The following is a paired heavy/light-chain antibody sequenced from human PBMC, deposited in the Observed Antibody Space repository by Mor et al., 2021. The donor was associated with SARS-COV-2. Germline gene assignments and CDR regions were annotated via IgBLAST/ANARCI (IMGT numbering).Light chain of an antibody. V-gene: IGKV1-12*01. CDR2: AAS. J-gene: IGKJ1*01. CDR3: QQADSFPRT. CDR1: QDIRSW. Sequence: DIQMTQSPSSVSASIGDRVTITCRASQDIRSWLVWYQQKPGKAPNLLIYAASTLHSGVPSRFSGSGSGTDFTLTISSLQPEDFATYYCQQADSFPRTFGQGTKVEIK.
Heavy chain of an antibody. J-gene: IGHJ4*02. CDR3: SRVPHMLARPTDY. Sequence: QVQLQQWGAGLLKPSETLSLTCAVFGGSFSGYYWTWIRQSPGKGLEWIGEISHTGRTNYNPSLKRRVTILVDTAKNQFSLRVTSVTAADTAVYYCSRVPHMLARPTDYWGQGTLVTVSS. CDR2: ISHTGRT. D-gene: IGHD6-6*01. V-gene: IGHV4-34*02. CDR1: GGSFSGYY.